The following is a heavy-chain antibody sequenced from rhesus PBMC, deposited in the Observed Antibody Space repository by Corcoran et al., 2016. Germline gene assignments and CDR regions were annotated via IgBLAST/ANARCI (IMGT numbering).Heavy chain of an antibody. D-gene: IGHD3-3*01. V-gene: IGHV4S7*01. Sequence: QVQLQESGPGLLKPSDTLSLTCAVSGGSISGGYGWGGIRQPPGKGLEWIGSIYSSNGNTYYNPSLKSRVTISTDTSKNQFSLKLNSVTAADTAVYYCARERATVFGLVIIPYYFDYWGQGVLVTVSS. J-gene: IGHJ4*01. CDR3: ARERATVFGLVIIPYYFDY. CDR2: IYSSNGNT. CDR1: GGSISGGYG.